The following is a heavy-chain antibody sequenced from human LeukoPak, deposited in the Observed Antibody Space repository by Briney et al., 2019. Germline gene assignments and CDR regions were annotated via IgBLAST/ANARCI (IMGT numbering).Heavy chain of an antibody. CDR2: ISSSSSYI. J-gene: IGHJ3*02. CDR1: GFTFSSNS. CDR3: ARDPRTDAFDI. V-gene: IGHV3-21*01. Sequence: GGSLRLSCAASGFTFSSNSMNWVRQAPGKGLEWVSSISSSSSYIYYRDSVKGRFTISRDNAKNSLYLQMNSLRAEDTAVYFCARDPRTDAFDIWGQGTMVTVSS.